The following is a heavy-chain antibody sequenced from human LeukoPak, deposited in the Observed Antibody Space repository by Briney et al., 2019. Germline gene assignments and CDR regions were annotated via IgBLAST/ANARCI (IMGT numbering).Heavy chain of an antibody. V-gene: IGHV3-23*01. CDR1: GFTFSTYG. CDR3: AKHLGSSGYFFDY. D-gene: IGHD3-22*01. Sequence: PGGSLRLSCAASGFTFSTYGMSWVRQAAGKGLEWVSTVRGTGGSTHYADSVKVRFTIYTENYKKTLYLQLNSLRDEDTAIYYCAKHLGSSGYFFDYWGQGTLVTVSS. CDR2: VRGTGGST. J-gene: IGHJ4*02.